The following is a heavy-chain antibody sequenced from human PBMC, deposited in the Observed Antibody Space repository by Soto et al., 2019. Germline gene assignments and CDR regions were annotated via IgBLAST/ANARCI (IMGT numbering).Heavy chain of an antibody. V-gene: IGHV1-58*01. CDR3: AADPYPLYDYVWGSYRSSFDY. D-gene: IGHD3-16*02. J-gene: IGHJ4*02. CDR1: GFTFTSSA. Sequence: ASVKVSCKASGFTFTSSAVQWVRQARGQRLEWIGWIVVGSGNTNYAQKFQERVTITRDMSTSTAYMELSSLRSEDTAVYYCAADPYPLYDYVWGSYRSSFDYWGQGTLVTVSS. CDR2: IVVGSGNT.